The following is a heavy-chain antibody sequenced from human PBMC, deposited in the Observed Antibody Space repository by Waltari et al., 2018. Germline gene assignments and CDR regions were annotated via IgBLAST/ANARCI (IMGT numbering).Heavy chain of an antibody. CDR3: ARDAEKYCSGGSCYPVDY. CDR1: GFTFSSYA. D-gene: IGHD2-15*01. V-gene: IGHV3-30-3*01. CDR2: ISYDGSNK. J-gene: IGHJ4*02. Sequence: VQLVESGGGVVQPGRSLRLSCAASGFTFSSYAMHWVRQAPGKGLEWVAVISYDGSNKDYADSGKGRFTISRDNSKNTLYLQMNSLRAEDTAVYYCARDAEKYCSGGSCYPVDYWGQGTLVTVSS.